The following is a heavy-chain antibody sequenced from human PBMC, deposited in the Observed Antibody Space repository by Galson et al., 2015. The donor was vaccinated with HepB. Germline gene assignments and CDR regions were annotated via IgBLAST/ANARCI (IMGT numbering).Heavy chain of an antibody. J-gene: IGHJ4*02. V-gene: IGHV1-2*05. Sequence: SVKVSCKASGYTFTGYYMHWVRQAPGQGLEWMGRINPNSGGTNYAQKFQGRVTMTRDTSISTAYMELSRLRSDDTVVYYCARGRYCSAGSCYFDYWGQGTLVTVSS. CDR1: GYTFTGYY. CDR2: INPNSGGT. D-gene: IGHD2-15*01. CDR3: ARGRYCSAGSCYFDY.